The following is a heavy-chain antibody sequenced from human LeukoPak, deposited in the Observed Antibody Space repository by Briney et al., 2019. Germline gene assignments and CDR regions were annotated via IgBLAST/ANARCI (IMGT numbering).Heavy chain of an antibody. CDR2: ISGSGGST. Sequence: GGSLRLSCAASGFTFSSYAMSWVRQAPGKGLEWVSAISGSGGSTYYADSVKGRFTISRDNSKNTLYLQMNSLRAEDTAVCYCASSWGFGELTWFDPWGQGTLVTVSS. CDR3: ASSWGFGELTWFDP. J-gene: IGHJ5*02. CDR1: GFTFSSYA. D-gene: IGHD3-10*01. V-gene: IGHV3-23*01.